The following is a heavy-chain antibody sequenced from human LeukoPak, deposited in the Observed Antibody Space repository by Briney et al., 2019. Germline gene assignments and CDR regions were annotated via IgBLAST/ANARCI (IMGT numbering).Heavy chain of an antibody. V-gene: IGHV3-23*01. Sequence: GSLRLSCAASEFTFNNYAVSWARQAPGQGLEWVSTISGRGGITYYADSVKGRFTISRDNSKNTVFLQMNSLRVDDTAVYYCAKALRETHRPVYSYYYMDVWGKGTTVTVSS. D-gene: IGHD2-21*01. J-gene: IGHJ6*03. CDR1: EFTFNNYA. CDR2: ISGRGGIT. CDR3: AKALRETHRPVYSYYYMDV.